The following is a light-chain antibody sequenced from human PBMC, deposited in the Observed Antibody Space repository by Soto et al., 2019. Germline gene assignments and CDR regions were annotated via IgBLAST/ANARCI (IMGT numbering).Light chain of an antibody. CDR1: QDISNY. V-gene: IGKV1-33*01. Sequence: DIQMTQSPSSLSAYVGDRVTITCQASQDISNYLNWYQKQPGKAPKLLIYDASKLKIGVPSRFRGSGSGTDFSLTITSLQPEDIGTYYCQQYDNLPSFGGGTKVDIK. CDR2: DAS. CDR3: QQYDNLPS. J-gene: IGKJ4*01.